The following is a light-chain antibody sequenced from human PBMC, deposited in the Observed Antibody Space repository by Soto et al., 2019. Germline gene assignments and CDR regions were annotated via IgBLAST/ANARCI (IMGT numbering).Light chain of an antibody. CDR2: GAS. V-gene: IGKV1-39*01. CDR1: QSISTY. Sequence: DIQMTQSPSSLSASVGDRVTITCRASQSISTYLNWYQQKPGKAPKDLIYGASSLQSGVPPRFSGSGSGTDFTLTISSLQPEDFATYYCQQSYSNLWTFGQGTKVEVK. CDR3: QQSYSNLWT. J-gene: IGKJ1*01.